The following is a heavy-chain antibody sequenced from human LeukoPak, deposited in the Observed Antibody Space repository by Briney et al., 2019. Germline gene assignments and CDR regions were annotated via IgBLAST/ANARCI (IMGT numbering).Heavy chain of an antibody. CDR1: GFTFSGYW. J-gene: IGHJ3*01. D-gene: IGHD3-10*01. Sequence: HTGGSLRLSCAASGFTFSGYWMTWVRQAPGKGLECVANIKGDESKKYYVDSVKGRFTISRDNAKNSLYLQMNSLRAEDTAVYYCARDSNPRGGYDAFDFWGQGTLVTVSS. V-gene: IGHV3-7*01. CDR3: ARDSNPRGGYDAFDF. CDR2: IKGDESKK.